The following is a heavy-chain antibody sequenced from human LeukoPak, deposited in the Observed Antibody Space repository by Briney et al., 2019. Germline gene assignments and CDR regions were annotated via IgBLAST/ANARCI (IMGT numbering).Heavy chain of an antibody. CDR3: ARDNKWELFALDY. CDR2: IIPIFGTP. CDR1: GGTFNSYA. V-gene: IGHV1-69*13. D-gene: IGHD1-26*01. J-gene: IGHJ4*02. Sequence: ASVKVSCKASGGTFNSYAISWVRQAPGQGLEWMGGIIPIFGTPKYAQKYQGRVTVTADESTSTAYMELSSLTSEDTAVYYCARDNKWELFALDYWGQGTLDTVSS.